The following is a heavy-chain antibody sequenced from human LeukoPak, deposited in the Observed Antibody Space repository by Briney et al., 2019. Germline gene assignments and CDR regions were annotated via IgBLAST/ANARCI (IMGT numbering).Heavy chain of an antibody. CDR3: ARANVEWNYGAFDI. D-gene: IGHD1-7*01. CDR2: VSYDVGER. V-gene: IGHV3-30*04. CDR1: AMPFCSFG. Sequence: ARPLTLDCPAPAMPFCSFGVDKVSHATAKGMVWVPFVSYDVGERFYADSVKGRFTISRDNPKNTLYLQMNSLRAEDTALYYCARANVEWNYGAFDIWGQGTMVTVSS. J-gene: IGHJ3*02.